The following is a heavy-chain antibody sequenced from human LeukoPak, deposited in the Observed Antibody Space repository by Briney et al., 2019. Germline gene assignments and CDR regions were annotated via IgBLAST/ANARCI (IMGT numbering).Heavy chain of an antibody. J-gene: IGHJ6*03. CDR3: ARSYSSSWYYYYYYMDV. D-gene: IGHD6-13*01. Sequence: ASVKVSCKASGYTFTSYGINWVRQAPGQGLEWMGWISAYNGNTNYAQKLQGRVTMTTDTSTSTAYMELRSLRSDDTAVYYCARSYSSSWYYYYYYMDVWGKGTTVTVSS. V-gene: IGHV1-18*01. CDR2: ISAYNGNT. CDR1: GYTFTSYG.